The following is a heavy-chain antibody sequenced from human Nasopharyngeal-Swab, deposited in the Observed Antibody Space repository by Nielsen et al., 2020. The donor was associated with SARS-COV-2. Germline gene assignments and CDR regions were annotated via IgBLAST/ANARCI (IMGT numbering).Heavy chain of an antibody. CDR2: ISVSGGNT. CDR1: GFTFSAYA. CDR3: ARASWGLSVFDR. Sequence: GGSLRLSCAVSGFTFSAYALSWVRQAPGKGLEWVSGISVSGGNTYYADSVAGRVAISRDNSNSRLFLQINSLRAEDTAVYYCARASWGLSVFDRWGQGTLVTVSS. D-gene: IGHD3-16*01. V-gene: IGHV3-23*01. J-gene: IGHJ4*02.